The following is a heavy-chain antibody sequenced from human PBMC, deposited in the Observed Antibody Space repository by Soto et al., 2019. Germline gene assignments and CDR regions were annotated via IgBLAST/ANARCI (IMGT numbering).Heavy chain of an antibody. V-gene: IGHV3-9*01. CDR3: AKDARGYSWASGYYYYGMDV. CDR2: ISWNSGSI. J-gene: IGHJ6*02. Sequence: GGSLRLSCAASGFTFDDYAMHWVRQAPGKGLEWVSGISWNSGSIGYADSVKGRFTISRDNAKNSLYLQMNSLRAEDTALYYCAKDARGYSWASGYYYYGMDVWGQGTTVTVSS. D-gene: IGHD5-18*01. CDR1: GFTFDDYA.